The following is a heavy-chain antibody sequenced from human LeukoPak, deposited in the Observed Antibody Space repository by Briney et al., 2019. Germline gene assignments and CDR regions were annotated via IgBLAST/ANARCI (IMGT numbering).Heavy chain of an antibody. CDR3: ARGGHIAAAGTLDAFDI. V-gene: IGHV4-59*08. CDR1: GGSISSYY. J-gene: IGHJ3*02. Sequence: PSETLSLTCTVSGGSISSYYWSWIRQPPGKGLEWIGYIYYSGSTNYNPSLKSRVTISVDTSKNQFSLKLSSVTAADTAVYYCARGGHIAAAGTLDAFDIWGQGTMVTVSS. CDR2: IYYSGST. D-gene: IGHD6-13*01.